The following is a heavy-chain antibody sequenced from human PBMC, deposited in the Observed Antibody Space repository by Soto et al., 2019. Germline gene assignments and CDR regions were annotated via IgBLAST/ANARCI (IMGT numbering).Heavy chain of an antibody. J-gene: IGHJ4*02. Sequence: EVRLLESGGGLVQPGGSLRLSCTASGFTFSTYAMSWVRQSPGKGLAWLSAIGGSGGSTYYADSAQGRFTISRDNAKNTLYLEMNGLRVEDTAVYYCAKDRSGAWYGVGFWGQGTLVTVSS. CDR2: IGGSGGST. CDR3: AKDRSGAWYGVGF. CDR1: GFTFSTYA. D-gene: IGHD6-19*01. V-gene: IGHV3-23*01.